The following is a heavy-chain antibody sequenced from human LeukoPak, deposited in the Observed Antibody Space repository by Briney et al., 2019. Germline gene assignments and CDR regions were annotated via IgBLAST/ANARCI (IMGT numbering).Heavy chain of an antibody. V-gene: IGHV3-21*01. Sequence: GGSLRLSCAASGFTFSSYSMNWVRQAPGKGLEWVSSISSSGYIYYADSVKGRFTISRDNAKNSLYLQMNSLRAEDTAVYYCARTAVYGPIDYWGQGTLVTVSS. CDR2: ISSSGYI. J-gene: IGHJ4*02. CDR1: GFTFSSYS. D-gene: IGHD5/OR15-5a*01. CDR3: ARTAVYGPIDY.